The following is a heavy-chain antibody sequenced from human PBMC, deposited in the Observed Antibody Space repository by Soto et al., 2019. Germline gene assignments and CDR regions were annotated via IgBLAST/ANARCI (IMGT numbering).Heavy chain of an antibody. Sequence: PSETLSLTCTVSGGSISISSYYWCWIRQPPGKGLEWIGSIYYSGSTYYNPSLKSRVTISVDTSKNQFSLKLSSVTAADTAVYYCARQGLLRYFDWLLYPPGVDYWGQGTLVTVSS. V-gene: IGHV4-39*01. D-gene: IGHD3-9*01. CDR1: GGSISISSYY. J-gene: IGHJ4*02. CDR3: ARQGLLRYFDWLLYPPGVDY. CDR2: IYYSGST.